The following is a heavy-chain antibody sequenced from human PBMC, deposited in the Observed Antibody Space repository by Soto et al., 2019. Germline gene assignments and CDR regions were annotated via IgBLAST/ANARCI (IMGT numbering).Heavy chain of an antibody. CDR3: ARYCTNGVCYGPAGGVYYYYGMDV. D-gene: IGHD2-8*01. CDR2: ISAYNGNT. CDR1: GYTFTSYC. V-gene: IGHV1-18*04. Sequence: ASVKVSCKASGYTFTSYCISWVRQAPGQGLEWMGWISAYNGNTNYAQKLQGRVTMTTDTSTSTAYMELRSLRSDDTAVYYCARYCTNGVCYGPAGGVYYYYGMDVWGQGTTVTVSS. J-gene: IGHJ6*02.